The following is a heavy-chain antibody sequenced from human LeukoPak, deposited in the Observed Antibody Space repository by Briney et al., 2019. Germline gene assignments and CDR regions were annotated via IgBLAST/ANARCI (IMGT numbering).Heavy chain of an antibody. V-gene: IGHV4-61*02. CDR3: ARVLRGYSYGYDY. CDR2: IYTSGSA. Sequence: SETRSLTCTVSGGSISSGSYYWSWIRQPAGKGLEWIGRIYTSGSANYNPSLKSRATISVDTSKDQFSLKLSSVYAADTAVYYCARVLRGYSYGYDYWGQGTLVTVSS. CDR1: GGSISSGSYY. D-gene: IGHD5-18*01. J-gene: IGHJ4*02.